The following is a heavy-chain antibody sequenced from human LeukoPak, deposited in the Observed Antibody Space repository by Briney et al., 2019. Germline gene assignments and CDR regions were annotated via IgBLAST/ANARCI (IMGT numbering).Heavy chain of an antibody. CDR1: GASINSGDR. V-gene: IGHV4-4*02. CDR3: ARHRGATMGPSDD. D-gene: IGHD1-26*01. CDR2: INHSGST. Sequence: SGTLSLTCTVSGASINSGDRWTWVRQSPGKRLEWIGEINHSGSTNYNPSLKSRVTISVDKPENHFSLKLSSVTAADTAVYYCARHRGATMGPSDDWGQGTLVTVSS. J-gene: IGHJ4*02.